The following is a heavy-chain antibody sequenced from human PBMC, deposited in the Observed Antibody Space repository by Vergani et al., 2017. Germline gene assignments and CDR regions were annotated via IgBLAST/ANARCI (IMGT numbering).Heavy chain of an antibody. D-gene: IGHD3-22*01. Sequence: QVQLVQSGAEVKKPGSSVKVSCKASGGSFSSYAISWVRQPPGQGLEWMGRIIPIFGTANYAQKFQGRVTITADESTSIAYMELSSLRSEDTAVYYCARDQGGSSGFLEYFQHWGQGTLVTVSS. CDR1: GGSFSSYA. CDR3: ARDQGGSSGFLEYFQH. V-gene: IGHV1-69*13. J-gene: IGHJ1*01. CDR2: IIPIFGTA.